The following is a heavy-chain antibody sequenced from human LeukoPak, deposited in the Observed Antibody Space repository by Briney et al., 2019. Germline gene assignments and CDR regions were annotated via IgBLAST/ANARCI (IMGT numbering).Heavy chain of an antibody. D-gene: IGHD1-26*01. Sequence: PGGSLRLSCAASGFTFSDYTMNWVRQAPGKGLEWVSYISNSGHNIYYADSVKGRFTISGDNAKNSLYLQMTSLRAEDTAVYYCARVGAYWGQGTLVTVSS. CDR2: ISNSGHNI. J-gene: IGHJ4*02. V-gene: IGHV3-48*04. CDR3: ARVGAY. CDR1: GFTFSDYT.